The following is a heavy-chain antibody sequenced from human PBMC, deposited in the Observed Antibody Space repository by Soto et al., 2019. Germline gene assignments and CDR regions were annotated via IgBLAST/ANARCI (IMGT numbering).Heavy chain of an antibody. CDR2: ISWNSGSI. D-gene: IGHD3-10*01. CDR1: GFTFDDYA. Sequence: EVQLVESGGGLVQPGRSLRLSCADSGFTFDDYAMHWVRQAPGKGLEWVSGISWNSGSIGYADSVKGRFTISRDNAKNSLYLQMNSLRAEDTALYYCAKDTTPDYYGSGSPSSWGQGTLVTVSS. J-gene: IGHJ5*02. CDR3: AKDTTPDYYGSGSPSS. V-gene: IGHV3-9*01.